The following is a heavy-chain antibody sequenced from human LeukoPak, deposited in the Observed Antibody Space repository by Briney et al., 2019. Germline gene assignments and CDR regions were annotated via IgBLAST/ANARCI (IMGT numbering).Heavy chain of an antibody. CDR2: INSDGSWT. J-gene: IGHJ6*02. V-gene: IGHV3-74*01. CDR3: ARDSGIWSGYYTGGNYYGMDV. D-gene: IGHD3-3*01. CDR1: GNYW. Sequence: GGSLRLSCAASGNYWMHWVRQAPGKGLVWVSHINSDGSWTSYADSVKGRFTISKDNAKNTLYLQMNSLRAEDTAVYYCARDSGIWSGYYTGGNYYGMDVWGQGTTVTVSS.